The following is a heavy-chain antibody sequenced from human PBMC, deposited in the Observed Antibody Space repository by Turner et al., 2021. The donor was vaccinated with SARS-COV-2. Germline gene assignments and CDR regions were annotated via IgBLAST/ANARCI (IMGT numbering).Heavy chain of an antibody. CDR1: GGTFSSYV. V-gene: IGHV1-69*01. Sequence: QVQLVQSGAEAKKPGSSVKVSCKASGGTFSSYVISWVRQAPGQGLEWMGGIIPIFGTANYAQKFQGRVTITADESTSTAYMELSSLRSEDTAVYYCARVYSGSYYGGYYYYGMDVWGQGTTVTVSS. CDR3: ARVYSGSYYGGYYYYGMDV. D-gene: IGHD1-26*01. CDR2: IIPIFGTA. J-gene: IGHJ6*02.